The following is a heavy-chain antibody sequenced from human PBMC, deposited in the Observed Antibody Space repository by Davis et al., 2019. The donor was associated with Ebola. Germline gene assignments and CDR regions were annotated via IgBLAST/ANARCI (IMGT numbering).Heavy chain of an antibody. D-gene: IGHD2-15*01. CDR1: GYSFTSYW. Sequence: GESLKISCKGSGYSFTSYWIGWVRQMPGKGLEWMGRIDPSDSYTNYSPSFQGHVTISADKSISTAYLQWSSLKASDTAMYYCATLPYCTDGTCYRGLDLWGQGTLVTVSS. CDR3: ATLPYCTDGTCYRGLDL. J-gene: IGHJ4*02. CDR2: IDPSDSYT. V-gene: IGHV5-10-1*01.